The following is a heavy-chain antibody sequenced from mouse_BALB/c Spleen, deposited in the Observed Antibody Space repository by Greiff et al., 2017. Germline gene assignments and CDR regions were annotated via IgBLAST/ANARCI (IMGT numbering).Heavy chain of an antibody. Sequence: VKLVESGPGLVAPSQSLSITCTVSGFSLSRYSVHWVRQPPGKGLEWLGMIWGGGSTDYNSALKSRLSISKDNSKSQVFLKMNSLQTDDTAMYYCARNEWGLTGTWFAYWGQGTLVTVSA. J-gene: IGHJ3*01. CDR2: IWGGGST. CDR3: ARNEWGLTGTWFAY. CDR1: GFSLSRYS. D-gene: IGHD4-1*01. V-gene: IGHV2-6-4*01.